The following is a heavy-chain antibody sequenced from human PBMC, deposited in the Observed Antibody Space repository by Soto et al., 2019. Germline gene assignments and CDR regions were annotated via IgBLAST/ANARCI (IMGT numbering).Heavy chain of an antibody. Sequence: EVQLVESGGGLVQPGRSLRLSCAASGFTFDDYAMHWVRQAPGKGLEWVSGISWNSGSIGYADSVKGRFTISGDNAKNSLYLQMDRLRAEDTALYYCAKDIAAGQYFDWQCDYWGQGTLVTVSS. V-gene: IGHV3-9*01. CDR3: AKDIAAGQYFDWQCDY. CDR2: ISWNSGSI. J-gene: IGHJ4*02. D-gene: IGHD3-9*01. CDR1: GFTFDDYA.